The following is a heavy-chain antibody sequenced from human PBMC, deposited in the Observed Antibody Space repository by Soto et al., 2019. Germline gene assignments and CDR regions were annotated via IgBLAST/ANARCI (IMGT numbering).Heavy chain of an antibody. CDR3: TRSLLQGDF. D-gene: IGHD2-21*01. J-gene: IGHJ4*02. V-gene: IGHV1-46*01. CDR2: INPNGGST. Sequence: QVQLVQSGAEVKKPGASVKVSCKASGYTFIHYYIHWVRQAPGQGLEWMAIINPNGGSTNYAQKFQGRVTVTSDTSTSTVSMELNSLGSDYTAVYFCTRSLLQGDFWGQGTLVTVSS. CDR1: GYTFIHYY.